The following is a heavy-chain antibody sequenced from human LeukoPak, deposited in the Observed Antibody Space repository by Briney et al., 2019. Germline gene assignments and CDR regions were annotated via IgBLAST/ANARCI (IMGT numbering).Heavy chain of an antibody. CDR1: GFTFSSYE. Sequence: GGSLRLSCAAPGFTFSSYEMNWVRQAPGKGLEWVSYISSSGSTIYYADSVKGRFTISRDNAKNSLYLQMNSLRAEDTAVYYCARDYGGSYADYWGQGTLVTVSS. D-gene: IGHD1-26*01. CDR2: ISSSGSTI. V-gene: IGHV3-48*03. CDR3: ARDYGGSYADY. J-gene: IGHJ4*02.